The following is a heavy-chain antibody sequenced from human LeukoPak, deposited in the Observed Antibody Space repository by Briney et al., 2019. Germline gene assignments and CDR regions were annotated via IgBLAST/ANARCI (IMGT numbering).Heavy chain of an antibody. CDR3: ARVSTDYDFWSGYYKGNWFDP. D-gene: IGHD3-3*01. Sequence: GRSLRLSCAASGFTFSYYAIHWVRQAPGKGLEWVALIWSDGSNKYYADSVKGRITISRDNSKNTLYLQMNSLRAKDTAVYYCARVSTDYDFWSGYYKGNWFDPWGQGTLVTVSS. CDR2: IWSDGSNK. J-gene: IGHJ5*02. CDR1: GFTFSYYA. V-gene: IGHV3-33*01.